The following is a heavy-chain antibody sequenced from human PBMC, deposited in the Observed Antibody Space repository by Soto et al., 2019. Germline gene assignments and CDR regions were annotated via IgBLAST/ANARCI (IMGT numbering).Heavy chain of an antibody. CDR1: GFTFSDYY. Sequence: QVQLVESGGGLVKPGGSLRLSCAASGFTFSDYYMTWIRQAPGKGLEWISYISSGSTYTNYADSVKGRFTISRDNAKNSLYLQLNSLRAEDTAVYYCAVYCSGGTCYSVNYYYGMDVWGQGTTVTVSS. D-gene: IGHD2-15*01. J-gene: IGHJ6*02. CDR2: ISSGSTYT. V-gene: IGHV3-11*05. CDR3: AVYCSGGTCYSVNYYYGMDV.